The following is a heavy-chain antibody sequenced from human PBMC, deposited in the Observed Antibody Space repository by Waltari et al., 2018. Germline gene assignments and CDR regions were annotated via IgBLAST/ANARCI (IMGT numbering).Heavy chain of an antibody. V-gene: IGHV3-21*01. CDR2: ISSSSYI. CDR1: GFTFSSYS. J-gene: IGHJ4*02. D-gene: IGHD6-19*01. Sequence: EVQLVEAGGGLVKPGGSLRLSCAASGFTFSSYSMNEVRQAPGKGLEWVSSISSSSYIYYADSVKGRFTISRDNAKNSLYLQMNSLRAEDTAVYYCARNRGSGWYVYFDYWGQGTLVTVSS. CDR3: ARNRGSGWYVYFDY.